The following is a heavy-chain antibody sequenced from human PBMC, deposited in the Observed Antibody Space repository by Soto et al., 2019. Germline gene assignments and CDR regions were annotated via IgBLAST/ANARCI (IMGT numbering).Heavy chain of an antibody. J-gene: IGHJ4*02. CDR1: GFTFSNAW. CDR2: IKSKTDGGTT. V-gene: IGHV3-15*05. CDR3: TTPAGYCSGGSCHRPDY. D-gene: IGHD2-15*01. Sequence: PGGSLRLSCAASGFTFSNAWMSWVRQAPGKGLEWVGRIKSKTDGGTTDYAAPVKGRFTISRDDSKNTLYLQMSSLKTEDTAVYYCTTPAGYCSGGSCHRPDYWGQGTLVTVSS.